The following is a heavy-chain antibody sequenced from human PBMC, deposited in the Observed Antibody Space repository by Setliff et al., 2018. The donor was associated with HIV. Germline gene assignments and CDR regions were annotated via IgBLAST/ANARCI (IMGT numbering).Heavy chain of an antibody. D-gene: IGHD2-8*01. Sequence: SETLSLTCTVSGGSISSSSYYWGWIRQPPGKGLEWIGSIYYSGSTYYNPSLKSRVTMSVDTSKNQFSLKLSSVTAADTAVYYCAREKNGYFDSWGQGTLVTVSS. J-gene: IGHJ4*02. V-gene: IGHV4-39*02. CDR3: AREKNGYFDS. CDR1: GGSISSSSYY. CDR2: IYYSGST.